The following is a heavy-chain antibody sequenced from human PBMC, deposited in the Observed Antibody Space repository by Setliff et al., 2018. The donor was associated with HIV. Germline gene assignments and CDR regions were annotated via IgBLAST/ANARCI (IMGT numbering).Heavy chain of an antibody. V-gene: IGHV4-39*01. CDR1: SGSVSRSDYY. D-gene: IGHD3-10*01. Sequence: SETLSLTCTVSSGSVSRSDYYWGWIRQTPGKGLEWIGSIYWSGLTFYNPSLKSRVTISVDTSKNQFSLRLSSVTAADTAVYYCARGRDYYGSGSYFNGRANSYYFMDVWGKGTTVTVSS. CDR3: ARGRDYYGSGSYFNGRANSYYFMDV. J-gene: IGHJ6*03. CDR2: IYWSGLT.